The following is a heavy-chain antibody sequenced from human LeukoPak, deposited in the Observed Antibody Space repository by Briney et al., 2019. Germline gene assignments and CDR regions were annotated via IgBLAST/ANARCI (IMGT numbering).Heavy chain of an antibody. CDR3: VRELEGGLGDY. J-gene: IGHJ4*02. V-gene: IGHV3-33*08. D-gene: IGHD2-15*01. CDR2: IWYDGSNK. CDR1: GFTFSSYS. Sequence: GGSLRLSCAASGFTFSSYSMNWVRQAPGKGLEWVAVIWYDGSNKYYADSVKGRFTISRDNSKNTLYLQMNSLRAEDTAVYYCVRELEGGLGDYWGQGTLVTVSS.